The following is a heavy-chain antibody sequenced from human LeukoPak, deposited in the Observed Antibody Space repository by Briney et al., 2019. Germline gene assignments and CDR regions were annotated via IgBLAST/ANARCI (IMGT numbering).Heavy chain of an antibody. D-gene: IGHD2-21*01. CDR1: GFSFSSYG. CDR3: ATYSPTPRRRLDY. V-gene: IGHV3-33*01. CDR2: ICDDGTYQ. J-gene: IGHJ4*02. Sequence: GGSLRLSCAASGFSFSSYGMHWVRQAPGKGLEWVAVICDDGTYQYYADSVKDRFTISRDNSKNTLHLQMNSLRAEDTAVYYCATYSPTPRRRLDYWGQGTLVTVSS.